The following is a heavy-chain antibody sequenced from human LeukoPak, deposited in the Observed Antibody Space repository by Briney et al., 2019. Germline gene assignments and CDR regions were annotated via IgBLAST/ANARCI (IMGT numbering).Heavy chain of an antibody. CDR2: IYAGGST. J-gene: IGHJ4*02. D-gene: IGHD3-22*01. CDR3: ARDRSYDSSGYPFDF. Sequence: GGSLRLSCAASGWTVSDNYMTWVRQAPGKGLEWVSVIYAGGSTFYADSVKGRFTISRDNSKNTVYLQMNSLRAEDTAVYYCARDRSYDSSGYPFDFWGQGTLVTVSS. CDR1: GWTVSDNY. V-gene: IGHV3-66*02.